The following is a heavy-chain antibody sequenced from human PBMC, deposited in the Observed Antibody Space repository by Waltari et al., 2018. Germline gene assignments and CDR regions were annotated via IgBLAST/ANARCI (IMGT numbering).Heavy chain of an antibody. Sequence: EVQLVQSGAEVKKPGESLKISCKGSGYSFTSYWIGGVRQMPGKGLEWMGIIYPGDSDTRYSPSFQGQVTISADKSTSTAYLQWSSLKASDTAMYYCARQDFYQSSGYRSFDYWGQGTLVTVSP. CDR3: ARQDFYQSSGYRSFDY. CDR2: IYPGDSDT. D-gene: IGHD3-22*01. V-gene: IGHV5-51*01. J-gene: IGHJ4*02. CDR1: GYSFTSYW.